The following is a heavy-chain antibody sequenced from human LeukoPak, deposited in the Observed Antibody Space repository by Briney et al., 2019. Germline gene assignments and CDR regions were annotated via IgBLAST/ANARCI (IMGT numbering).Heavy chain of an antibody. D-gene: IGHD3-16*01. CDR2: IYYSGST. J-gene: IGHJ6*02. CDR3: ARRKNLGYYYGMDV. Sequence: SETLSLTCTVSGGSISSYYWSWIRQPPGKGLEWTGYIYYSGSTNYNPSLKSRVTISVDTSKNQFSLKLSSVTAADTAVYYCARRKNLGYYYGMDVWGQGTTVTVSS. V-gene: IGHV4-59*01. CDR1: GGSISSYY.